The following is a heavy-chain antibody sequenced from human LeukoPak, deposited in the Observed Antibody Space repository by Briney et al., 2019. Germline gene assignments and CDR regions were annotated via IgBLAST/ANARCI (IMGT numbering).Heavy chain of an antibody. CDR1: GGSFSGFY. CDR3: AREGIYGDYRH. CDR2: IKHSGIT. Sequence: SETLSLTCAVYGGSFSGFYWSWIRQPPGKGLEWIREIKHSGITNYNPSLKSRVTMSLDTSKNQFSLKLSSVTAADTAVYYCAREGIYGDYRHWGQGTLVTVSS. J-gene: IGHJ4*02. V-gene: IGHV4-34*01. D-gene: IGHD4-17*01.